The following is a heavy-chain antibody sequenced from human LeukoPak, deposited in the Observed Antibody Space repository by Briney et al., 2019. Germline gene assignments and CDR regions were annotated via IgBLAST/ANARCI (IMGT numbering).Heavy chain of an antibody. Sequence: GGSLRLSCAASGFTFDDYAMHWVRQAPGKGLEWVSGISWNSGSIGYADSVEGRFTISRDNAKNSLYLQMNSLRAEDTALYYCAKDLRGWGDGMDVWGQGTTVTVSS. J-gene: IGHJ6*02. CDR1: GFTFDDYA. CDR2: ISWNSGSI. V-gene: IGHV3-9*01. D-gene: IGHD6-19*01. CDR3: AKDLRGWGDGMDV.